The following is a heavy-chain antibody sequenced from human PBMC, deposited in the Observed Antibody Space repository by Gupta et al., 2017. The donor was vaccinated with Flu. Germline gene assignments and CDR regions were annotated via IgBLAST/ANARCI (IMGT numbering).Heavy chain of an antibody. Sequence: QVQLQQSGPGLVKPSQTLSLTCAISGDSVSSNSATWNWIRQSPSRGLEWLGRTWYRSKWNNDYALSVKSRIIINPDTSKNQFSLQLDSVTPEDTAVYYCEREARGIIFGMDVWGQGTTVTVS. J-gene: IGHJ6*02. CDR3: EREARGIIFGMDV. CDR2: TWYRSKWNN. V-gene: IGHV6-1*01. CDR1: GDSVSSNSAT. D-gene: IGHD3-10*01.